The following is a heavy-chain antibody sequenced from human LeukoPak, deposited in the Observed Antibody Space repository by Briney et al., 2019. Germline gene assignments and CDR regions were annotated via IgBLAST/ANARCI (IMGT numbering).Heavy chain of an antibody. CDR3: ARYYYDSSGYY. V-gene: IGHV4-59*01. D-gene: IGHD3-22*01. J-gene: IGHJ4*02. CDR1: GGSISSYY. Sequence: SETLSLTCTVSGGSISSYYWSWIRQPPGKGLEWIGYIYYSGSTNYNPSLKSRVTISVDTSKNQFSLKLSSVTAADTAVYYCARYYYDSSGYYWGQGTLVTVSS. CDR2: IYYSGST.